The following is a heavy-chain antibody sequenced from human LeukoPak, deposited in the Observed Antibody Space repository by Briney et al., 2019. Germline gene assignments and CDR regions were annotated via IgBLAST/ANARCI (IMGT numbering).Heavy chain of an antibody. CDR2: IIPIFGTA. V-gene: IGHV1-69*01. D-gene: IGHD4-17*01. J-gene: IGHJ3*02. CDR3: QTVTTSDAFDI. Sequence: SVKVSCKASGGTFSSYAISWVRQAPGQGLEWLGGIIPIFGTANYAQKLQGRVTITADESTSTAYMELSSLRSEDTAVYYCQTVTTSDAFDIWGQGTMVTVSS. CDR1: GGTFSSYA.